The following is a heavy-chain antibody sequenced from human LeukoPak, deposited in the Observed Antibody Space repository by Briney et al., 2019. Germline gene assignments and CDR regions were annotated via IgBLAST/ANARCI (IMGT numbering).Heavy chain of an antibody. Sequence: ASVKVSCKASGGTFSNYAISWVRQAPGQGLEWVGGIIPIFGTANYAQKFQGGLTITADKSTSTAYMELSSLRSDDTAVYYCASATLRCSGGGCYEMDVWGKGTTVTVSS. CDR1: GGTFSNYA. D-gene: IGHD2-15*01. V-gene: IGHV1-69*06. CDR3: ASATLRCSGGGCYEMDV. CDR2: IIPIFGTA. J-gene: IGHJ6*04.